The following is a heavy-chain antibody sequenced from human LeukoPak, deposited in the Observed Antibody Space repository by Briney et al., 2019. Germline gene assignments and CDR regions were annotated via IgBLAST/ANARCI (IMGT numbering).Heavy chain of an antibody. CDR3: AKDFNSSSWKKNFSGGGAGPSDY. V-gene: IGHV3-30-3*01. D-gene: IGHD6-13*01. CDR2: ISYDGSNK. CDR1: GFTFSSYA. Sequence: PGGSLRLSCAASGFTFSSYAMHWVRQAPGKGLEWVAVISYDGSNKYYADSVKGRFTISRDNSKNTLYLQMNSLRAEDTAVYYWAKDFNSSSWKKNFSGGGAGPSDYGAQEPRAPVSS. J-gene: IGHJ4*02.